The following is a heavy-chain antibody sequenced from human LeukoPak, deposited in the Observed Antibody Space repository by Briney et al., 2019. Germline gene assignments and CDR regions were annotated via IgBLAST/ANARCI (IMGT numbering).Heavy chain of an antibody. CDR2: IYYSGST. V-gene: IGHV4-59*01. D-gene: IGHD6-19*01. CDR3: ARVPVAGTHPDY. J-gene: IGHJ4*02. CDR1: GGSISSYY. Sequence: SETLSLTCTVSGGSISSYYWSWIRQPPGKGLEWIGYIYYSGSTNYNPSLKSRVTISVDTSKNPFSLKLSSVTAADTAVYYCARVPVAGTHPDYWGQGTLVTVSS.